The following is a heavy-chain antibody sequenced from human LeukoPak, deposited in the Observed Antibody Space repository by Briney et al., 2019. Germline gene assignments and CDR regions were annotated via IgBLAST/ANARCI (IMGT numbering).Heavy chain of an antibody. V-gene: IGHV3-23*01. D-gene: IGHD5-18*01. Sequence: PGGSLRLSREASGFTFGSHAMYWVRQAPGKGLEWVAGIFGSGGNPHYADPVKGRFTISRDNSRNTVYLQINSLRAEDTAVYYCGKTTVGYSSGQKPAWPVDYWGQGTLVTVSS. CDR2: IFGSGGNP. J-gene: IGHJ4*02. CDR1: GFTFGSHA. CDR3: GKTTVGYSSGQKPAWPVDY.